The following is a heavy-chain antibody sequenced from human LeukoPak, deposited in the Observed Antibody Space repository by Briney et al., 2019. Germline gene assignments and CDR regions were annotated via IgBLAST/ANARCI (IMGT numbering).Heavy chain of an antibody. CDR3: ARVKMTSITSHDS. CDR1: GGSISSYY. D-gene: IGHD2-21*02. V-gene: IGHV4-59*12. Sequence: SETLSLTCTVSGGSISSYYWSWIRQPPGKGLEWIGYIYYSGSTNYNPSLKGRVTISVDTSKNQFSLKLKSVTAADTAVYYCARVKMTSITSHDSWGQGTLVTVSS. J-gene: IGHJ4*02. CDR2: IYYSGST.